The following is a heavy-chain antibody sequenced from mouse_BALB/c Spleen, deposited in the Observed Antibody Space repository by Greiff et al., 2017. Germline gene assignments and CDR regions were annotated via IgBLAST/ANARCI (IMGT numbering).Heavy chain of an antibody. J-gene: IGHJ1*01. CDR2: ISSGGSYT. Sequence: EVKLVESGGGLVKPGGSLKLSCAASGFTFSSYAMSWVRQSPEKRLEWVAEISSGGSYTYYPDTVTGRFTISRDNAKNTLYLEMSSLRSEDTAMYYCARVGDYGSSHWYFDVWGAGTTVTSPQ. CDR1: GFTFSSYA. V-gene: IGHV5-9-4*01. D-gene: IGHD1-1*01. CDR3: ARVGDYGSSHWYFDV.